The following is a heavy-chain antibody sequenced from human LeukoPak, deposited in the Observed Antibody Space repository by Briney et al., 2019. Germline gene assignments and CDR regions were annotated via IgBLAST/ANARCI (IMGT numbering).Heavy chain of an antibody. CDR3: ARSAGCSSA. J-gene: IGHJ5*02. CDR2: INHSGSA. CDR1: GGSFSGYY. V-gene: IGHV4-34*01. D-gene: IGHD6-19*01. Sequence: SETLSLTCAVYGGSFSGYYWSWIRQPPGKGLEWIGEINHSGSANYNSSLKSRVTLSIDTSKNQFSLILSSVTAADTAVYYCARSAGCSSAWGQGTRVTVSS.